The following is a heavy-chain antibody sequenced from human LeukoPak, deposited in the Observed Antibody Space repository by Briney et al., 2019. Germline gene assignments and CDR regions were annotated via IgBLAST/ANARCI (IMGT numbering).Heavy chain of an antibody. D-gene: IGHD6-19*01. Sequence: SETLSLTCAVYGGSFSGYYWSWIRQPPGKGLEWIGEINHSGSTNYNPSLKSRVTISVDTSKNQFSLKLSSVTAADTAVYYCARGRSGWYGKRRPNFDYWGQGTLVTVSS. V-gene: IGHV4-34*01. CDR3: ARGRSGWYGKRRPNFDY. CDR2: INHSGST. CDR1: GGSFSGYY. J-gene: IGHJ4*02.